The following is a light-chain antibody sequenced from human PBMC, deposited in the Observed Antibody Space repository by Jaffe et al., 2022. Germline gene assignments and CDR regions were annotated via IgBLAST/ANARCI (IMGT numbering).Light chain of an antibody. CDR3: QQRCNWPPGVL. CDR1: QSVSSY. Sequence: EIVLTQSPATLSLSPGERATLSCRASQSVSSYLAWYQQKPGQAPRLLIYDASNRATGIPARFSGSGSGTDFTLTISSLEPEDFAVYYCQQRCNWPPGVLFGGGTKVEIK. V-gene: IGKV3-11*01. J-gene: IGKJ4*01. CDR2: DAS.